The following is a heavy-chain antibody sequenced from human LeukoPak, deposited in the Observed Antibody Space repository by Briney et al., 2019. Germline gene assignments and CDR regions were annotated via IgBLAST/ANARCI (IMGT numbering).Heavy chain of an antibody. D-gene: IGHD3-10*01. CDR3: ARRHEPFLWSCVDY. CDR2: ISYDGSNK. CDR1: GFTFSSYA. V-gene: IGHV3-30-3*01. Sequence: GGSLRLSCAASGFTFSSYAMHWVRQAPGKGLEWVAVISYDGSNKYYADSVNGRFTISRDNSKNTLYLQMNCLRAEDTAVYYCARRHEPFLWSCVDYWGQGTLVTVSS. J-gene: IGHJ4*02.